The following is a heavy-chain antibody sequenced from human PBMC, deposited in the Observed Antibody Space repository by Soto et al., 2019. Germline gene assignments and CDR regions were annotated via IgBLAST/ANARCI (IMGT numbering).Heavy chain of an antibody. V-gene: IGHV1-69*02. CDR1: GDTFSFYT. Sequence: QVQLVQSGAEVKKPGSSVKVSCKASGDTFSFYTLNWIRQAPGQGFEWVGRVNPILAMSSSAHKFQGRVSMFPDKSTGTAYMELRSLRSDDTAVDYGATSYGSGSSPFDYWSQGTLVTVSS. CDR2: VNPILAMS. CDR3: ATSYGSGSSPFDY. D-gene: IGHD3-10*01. J-gene: IGHJ4*02.